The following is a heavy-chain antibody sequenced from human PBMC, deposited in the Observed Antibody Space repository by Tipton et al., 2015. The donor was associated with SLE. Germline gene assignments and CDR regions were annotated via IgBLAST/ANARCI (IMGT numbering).Heavy chain of an antibody. V-gene: IGHV3-23*03. CDR3: ARDTAAGYWYFDL. D-gene: IGHD6-13*01. CDR1: GFTFNDYA. J-gene: IGHJ2*01. Sequence: SLRLSCAASGFTFNDYAMSWVRQAPGKGLEWVSVIYSGGGTSYADSVMGRFTISRDNSKNTLYLQMNSLRGEDTAVYYCARDTAAGYWYFDLWGRGTLVTVSS. CDR2: IYSGGGT.